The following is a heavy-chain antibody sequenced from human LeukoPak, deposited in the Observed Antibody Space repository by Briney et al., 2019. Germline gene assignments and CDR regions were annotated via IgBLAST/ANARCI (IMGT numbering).Heavy chain of an antibody. CDR3: LKELNNWNYENWFDF. CDR2: IRFDGSDK. V-gene: IGHV3-30*02. Sequence: GGSLRLSCAASGSTFNTYGMHWVRQAPGKGLEWVAFIRFDGSDKYYADSVKGRFTIYRDTSKNTLYLQMNRLRGEDTAVYYFLKELNNWNYENWFDFWAERTRVTVSS. J-gene: IGHJ5*01. CDR1: GSTFNTYG. D-gene: IGHD1-7*01.